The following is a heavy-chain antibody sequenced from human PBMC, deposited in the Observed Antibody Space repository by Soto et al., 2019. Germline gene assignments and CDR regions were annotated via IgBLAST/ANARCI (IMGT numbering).Heavy chain of an antibody. CDR1: GYSFTSYW. V-gene: IGHV5-10-1*01. CDR3: ARLRFLEWLPNTPPVYGMDV. D-gene: IGHD3-3*01. J-gene: IGHJ6*02. Sequence: GESLKISCKGSGYSFTSYWISWVRQMPGKGLEWMGRIDPSDSYTNYSPSFQGHVTISADKSISTAYLQWSSLKASDTAMYYCARLRFLEWLPNTPPVYGMDVWGQGTTVTVSS. CDR2: IDPSDSYT.